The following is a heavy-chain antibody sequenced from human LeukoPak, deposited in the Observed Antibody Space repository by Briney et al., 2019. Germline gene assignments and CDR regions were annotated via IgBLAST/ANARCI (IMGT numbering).Heavy chain of an antibody. CDR3: ARDSVRMYYDFWSGYYGSHNWFDP. Sequence: NPGGSLRLSCAASGFTFSSYSMNWVRQAPGKGLEWVSSISSSSSYIYYADSVKGRFTISRDNAKNSLYLQMNSLRAEDTAVYYCARDSVRMYYDFWSGYYGSHNWFDPWGQGTLVTVSS. J-gene: IGHJ5*02. D-gene: IGHD3-3*01. CDR1: GFTFSSYS. CDR2: ISSSSSYI. V-gene: IGHV3-21*01.